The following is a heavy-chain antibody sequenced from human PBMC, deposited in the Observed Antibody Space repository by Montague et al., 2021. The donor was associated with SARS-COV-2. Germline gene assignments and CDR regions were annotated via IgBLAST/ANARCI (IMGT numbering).Heavy chain of an antibody. CDR3: ARRAGVVGDTRFDY. D-gene: IGHD1-26*01. CDR1: GDSISSLHYY. CDR2: VFYRGXT. V-gene: IGHV4-39*01. Sequence: SETLSLTCTVAGDSISSLHYYWGWIRQSPGKGLEWIGNVFYRGXTXYXXXXRXRVTISVDTSKNQFALRLRSVTATDTAIYYCARRAGVVGDTRFDYLGQGILVPVSS. J-gene: IGHJ4*01.